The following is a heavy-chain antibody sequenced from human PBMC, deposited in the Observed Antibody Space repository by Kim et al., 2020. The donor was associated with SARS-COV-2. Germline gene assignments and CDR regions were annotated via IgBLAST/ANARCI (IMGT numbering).Heavy chain of an antibody. Sequence: GGSLRLSCAASGFTFSSYALSWVHQAPGKGLEWVSVIYSGGSSTYYADSVKGRFTISRDNSKNTLYLQMNSLRAEDTAVYYCAKFKRARSSRYGMDVWGQGTTVTVSS. D-gene: IGHD6-13*01. CDR3: AKFKRARSSRYGMDV. V-gene: IGHV3-23*03. CDR2: IYSGGSST. J-gene: IGHJ6*02. CDR1: GFTFSSYA.